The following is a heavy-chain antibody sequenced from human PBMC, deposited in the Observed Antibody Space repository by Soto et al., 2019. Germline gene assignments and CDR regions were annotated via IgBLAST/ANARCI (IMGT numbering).Heavy chain of an antibody. CDR1: GFTFSDYW. D-gene: IGHD7-27*01. CDR2: INTDGSVT. Sequence: EVQLVESGGGLLQPGGSLRLPCAASGFTFSDYWMYWVRQDPGKGLAWASRINTDGSVTNYADSVKGRFTISRDNAKNTLYLQMNSLRTEDTAVYYCARASMGTLDYWGQGTLVTVSP. V-gene: IGHV3-74*01. CDR3: ARASMGTLDY. J-gene: IGHJ4*02.